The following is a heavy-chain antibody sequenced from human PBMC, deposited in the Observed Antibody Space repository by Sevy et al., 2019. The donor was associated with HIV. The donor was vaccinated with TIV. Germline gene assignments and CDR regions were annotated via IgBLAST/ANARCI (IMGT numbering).Heavy chain of an antibody. D-gene: IGHD5-12*01. CDR2: IWPGDSEI. CDR1: GYSLTSHW. CDR3: ARLNGYNYFWYFDL. J-gene: IGHJ2*01. V-gene: IGHV5-51*01. Sequence: GESLKISCKGSGYSLTSHWIGWVRQMPGKGLEWMGIIWPGDSEIRYSPSFQGQLTISADKSISTAYLQWSSLTASDTAMYFCARLNGYNYFWYFDLWGRGTLVTVSS.